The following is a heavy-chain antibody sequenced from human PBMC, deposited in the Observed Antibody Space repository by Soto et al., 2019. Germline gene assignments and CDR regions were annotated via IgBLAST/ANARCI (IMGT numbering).Heavy chain of an antibody. V-gene: IGHV1-8*01. CDR1: GYTFTSYD. Sequence: ASVKVSCKASGYTFTSYDINWVRQATGQGLEWMGWMNPNSGNTGYAQKFQGRVTMATDTSTSTAYMELRSLRSDDTAVYYCARDYSSYGPFDYWGQGTLVTVSS. D-gene: IGHD5-18*01. J-gene: IGHJ4*02. CDR3: ARDYSSYGPFDY. CDR2: MNPNSGNT.